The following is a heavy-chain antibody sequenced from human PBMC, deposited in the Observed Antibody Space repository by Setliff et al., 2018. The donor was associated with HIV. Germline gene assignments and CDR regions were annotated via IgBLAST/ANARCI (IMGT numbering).Heavy chain of an antibody. Sequence: SETLSLTCTVSGGSISSSSYYWSWIRQPAGKGLEWIGHIYITGNTNYNPSLKSRVTISLDTSKNQFSLKLRYVTAADTAVYYCARGKDYGGTIDYWGQGTLVTVSS. CDR2: IYITGNT. D-gene: IGHD4-17*01. V-gene: IGHV4-61*09. CDR1: GGSISSSSYY. J-gene: IGHJ4*02. CDR3: ARGKDYGGTIDY.